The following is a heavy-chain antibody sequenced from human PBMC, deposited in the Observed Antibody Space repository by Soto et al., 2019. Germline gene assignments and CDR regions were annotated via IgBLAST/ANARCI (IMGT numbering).Heavy chain of an antibody. J-gene: IGHJ5*02. V-gene: IGHV4-39*01. CDR3: GREARGDYTPP. CDR1: GGSISSSSYY. CDR2: IYYSGST. Sequence: SETLSLTCTVSGGSISSSSYYWGWIRQPPGKGLEWIGSIYYSGSTYYNPSLKSRVTISVDTSKNQFSLKLSSVTAADTAVYYCGREARGDYTPPWGQGTLVTVSS. D-gene: IGHD4-17*01.